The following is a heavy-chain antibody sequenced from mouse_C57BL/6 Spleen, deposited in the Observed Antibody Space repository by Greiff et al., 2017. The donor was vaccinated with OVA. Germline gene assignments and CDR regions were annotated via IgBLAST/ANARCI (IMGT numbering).Heavy chain of an antibody. Sequence: VQLQQSVAELVRPGASVKLSCTASGFNIKNTYMHWVKQRPEQGLEWIGRIDPANGNTKYAPKFQGKATITADTSSNTAYLQLSSLTSEDTAIYYGARGRDYYGSSYYAMDYWGQGTSVTVSS. CDR1: GFNIKNTY. CDR3: ARGRDYYGSSYYAMDY. CDR2: IDPANGNT. D-gene: IGHD1-1*01. V-gene: IGHV14-3*01. J-gene: IGHJ4*01.